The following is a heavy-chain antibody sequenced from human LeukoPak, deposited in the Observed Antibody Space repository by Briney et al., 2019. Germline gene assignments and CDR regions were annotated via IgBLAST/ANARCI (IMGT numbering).Heavy chain of an antibody. Sequence: GGSLRLSCAASGSTFSSSWMHWVRQAPGKGLVWVSRINSDGSSTIYADSVKGRFTISRDNAKNTVYLQMNSLRAEDTAVYYCAIPRIGNYYGMDVWGQGTTVTVSS. CDR1: GSTFSSSW. CDR2: INSDGSST. V-gene: IGHV3-74*01. CDR3: AIPRIGNYYGMDV. J-gene: IGHJ6*02.